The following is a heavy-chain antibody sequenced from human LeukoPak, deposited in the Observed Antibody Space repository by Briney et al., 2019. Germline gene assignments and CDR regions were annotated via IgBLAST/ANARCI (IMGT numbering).Heavy chain of an antibody. CDR1: GFTFSSYW. V-gene: IGHV3-7*01. Sequence: GGSLRPSCAASGFTFSSYWMSWVRQAPGKGLEWVANIKQDGSEKYYVDSVKGRFTISRDNAKNSLYLQMNSLRAEDTAVYYCARMKRADPSPIDYWGQGTLVTVSS. J-gene: IGHJ4*02. CDR3: ARMKRADPSPIDY. CDR2: IKQDGSEK.